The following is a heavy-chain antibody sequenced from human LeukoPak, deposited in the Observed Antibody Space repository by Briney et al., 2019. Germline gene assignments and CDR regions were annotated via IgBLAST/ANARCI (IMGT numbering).Heavy chain of an antibody. D-gene: IGHD5-18*01. CDR2: IYYSGST. CDR1: GFTFSSYA. J-gene: IGHJ4*02. Sequence: GSLRLSCAASGFTFSSYAMSWVRQAPGKGLEWIGSIYYSGSTYYNPSLKSRVTISVDTSKNQFSLKLSSVTAADTAVYYCASIRSYGTYWGQGTLVTVSS. CDR3: ASIRSYGTY. V-gene: IGHV4-39*01.